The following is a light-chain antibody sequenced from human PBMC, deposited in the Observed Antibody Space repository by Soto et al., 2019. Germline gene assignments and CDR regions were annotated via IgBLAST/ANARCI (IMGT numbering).Light chain of an antibody. J-gene: IGKJ3*01. Sequence: EIVLTQSPGTLSLSPGERATLSCWASQSVSSSYLAWYQQKPGQAPRLLIYGASVRATGIPDRFSGSGSGTDCTLTVSGLEPDDFAVYYCEQDDNPPVTFGPGTKVDIK. CDR2: GAS. CDR3: EQDDNPPVT. V-gene: IGKV3-20*01. CDR1: QSVSSSY.